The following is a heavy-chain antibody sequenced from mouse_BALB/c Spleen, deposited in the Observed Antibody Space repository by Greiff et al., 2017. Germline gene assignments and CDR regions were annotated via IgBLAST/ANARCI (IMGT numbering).Heavy chain of an antibody. D-gene: IGHD2-14*01. CDR2: ISSGGST. V-gene: IGHV5-6-5*01. J-gene: IGHJ4*01. CDR3: ARGGYRYDYYAMDY. Sequence: EVQLVESGGGLVKPGGSLKLSCAASGFTFSSYAMSWVRQTPEKRLEWVASISSGGSTYYPDSVKGRFTISRDNARNILYLQMSSLRSEDTAMYYCARGGYRYDYYAMDYWGQGTSVTVSS. CDR1: GFTFSSYA.